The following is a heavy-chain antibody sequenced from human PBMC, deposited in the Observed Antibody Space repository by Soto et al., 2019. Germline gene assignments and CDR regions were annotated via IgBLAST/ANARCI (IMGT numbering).Heavy chain of an antibody. Sequence: ASVKVSCKASGYTFTSYGISWVRQDPGQGLQWMGWISAHTGNTNYAQKLQGRVTMTTDTSTSTAYMELRSLRSDDTAVYYCARATTLTGPHDPFEIWGQGTMVTVSS. J-gene: IGHJ3*02. V-gene: IGHV1-18*01. CDR1: GYTFTSYG. CDR3: ARATTLTGPHDPFEI. D-gene: IGHD1-20*01. CDR2: ISAHTGNT.